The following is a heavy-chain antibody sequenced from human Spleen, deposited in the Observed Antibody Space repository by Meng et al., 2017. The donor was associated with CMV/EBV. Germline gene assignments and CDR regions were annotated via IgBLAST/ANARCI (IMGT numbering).Heavy chain of an antibody. Sequence: SCVVSGFTFSRYGMNWVRQAPGKGLEWVAVISDDGSNKYYADSVKGRFTISRDNSKSTLYLQMNSLRAEDAAVYYCWMRSATVRGFDFWGQGTLVTVSS. J-gene: IGHJ4*02. V-gene: IGHV3-30*03. D-gene: IGHD4-11*01. CDR2: ISDDGSNK. CDR1: GFTFSRYG. CDR3: WMRSATVRGFDF.